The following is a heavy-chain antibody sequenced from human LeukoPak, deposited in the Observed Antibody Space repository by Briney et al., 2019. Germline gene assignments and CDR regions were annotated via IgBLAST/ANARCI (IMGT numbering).Heavy chain of an antibody. D-gene: IGHD6-19*01. CDR3: TRNSGWYGLS. CDR1: GFTLSSYE. CDR2: IDYDGGSG. Sequence: GGSLRLSCTVSGFTLSSYEMRWIRQAPGKGLEWVSSIDYDGGSGHYADSVKGRFTISRDNSINTLFLHLNSLRGEDTAVYYCTRNSGWYGLSWGQGTLVTVSS. J-gene: IGHJ1*01. V-gene: IGHV3-23*01.